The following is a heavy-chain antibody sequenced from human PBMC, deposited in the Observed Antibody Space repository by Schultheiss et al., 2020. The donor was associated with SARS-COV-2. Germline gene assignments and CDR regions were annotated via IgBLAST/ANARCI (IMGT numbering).Heavy chain of an antibody. CDR3: ARYTSTGYCSSTSCYTDYFDY. CDR1: GGSFSGYY. D-gene: IGHD2-2*02. Sequence: SQTLSLTCAVYGGSFSGYYWRWIRQPPGKGLEWIGEINHSGSTNYNPSLKSRLTMSLDTSKNQFSLKLSSVTAAYTAVYYCARYTSTGYCSSTSCYTDYFDYWGQGTLVTVSS. V-gene: IGHV4-34*10. J-gene: IGHJ4*02. CDR2: INHSGST.